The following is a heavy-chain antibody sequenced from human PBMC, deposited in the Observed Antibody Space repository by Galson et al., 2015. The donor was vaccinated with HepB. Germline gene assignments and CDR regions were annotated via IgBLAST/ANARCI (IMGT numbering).Heavy chain of an antibody. CDR2: IYPGDSDT. CDR1: GYSFTSYW. J-gene: IGHJ6*02. Sequence: QSGAEVTKPGESLTISCTGSGYSFTSYWIGWVRQMPGKGLEWMGIIYPGDSDTRYGPSFQGQVTISADKSISTAYLQWSSLKASDTAMYYCARLQKRMYSSSPKGYYYGMDVWGQGTTVTVSS. V-gene: IGHV5-51*03. CDR3: ARLQKRMYSSSPKGYYYGMDV. D-gene: IGHD6-6*01.